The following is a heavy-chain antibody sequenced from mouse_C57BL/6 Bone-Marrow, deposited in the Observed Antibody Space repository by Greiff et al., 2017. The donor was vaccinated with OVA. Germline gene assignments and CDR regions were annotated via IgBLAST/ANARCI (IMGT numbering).Heavy chain of an antibody. J-gene: IGHJ2*01. D-gene: IGHD1-1*01. V-gene: IGHV14-4*01. CDR3: TKIYYYGSSNFDY. CDR2: IDPENGDT. CDR1: GFNIKDDY. Sequence: EVQLQESGAELVRPGASVKLSCTASGFNIKDDYMHWVKQRPEQGLEWIGWIDPENGDTEYASKFQGKATITADTSSNTAYLQLSSLTSEDTAVYYCTKIYYYGSSNFDYWGQGTTLTVSS.